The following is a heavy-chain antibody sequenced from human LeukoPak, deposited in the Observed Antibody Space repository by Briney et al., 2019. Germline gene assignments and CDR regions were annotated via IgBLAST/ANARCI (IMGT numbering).Heavy chain of an antibody. CDR1: GGSISSSSYY. Sequence: SETLSLTCTVSGGSISSSSYYWGWIRQPPGKGLEWIGSIYYSGSTYYNPSLKSRVTISVDTSKNQFSLKLSSVTAADTAVYYCASGDYYDSSGYYQGSPYYYNWFDPWGQGTMVTVSS. V-gene: IGHV4-39*07. D-gene: IGHD3-22*01. CDR3: ASGDYYDSSGYYQGSPYYYNWFDP. J-gene: IGHJ5*02. CDR2: IYYSGST.